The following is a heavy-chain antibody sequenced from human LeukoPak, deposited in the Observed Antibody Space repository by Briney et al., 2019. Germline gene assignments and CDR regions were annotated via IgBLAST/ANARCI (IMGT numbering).Heavy chain of an antibody. CDR3: AKDLNVAAAGYYFDY. D-gene: IGHD6-13*01. Sequence: GGSLRLSCAASGFTFSNYGMHWVRQAPGKGLEWVAVVANDGRDKRYADSVKGRFTISRDNSKNTVYLKMNSLRAEDTAVYYCAKDLNVAAAGYYFDYWGRGTLVTVSS. CDR1: GFTFSNYG. V-gene: IGHV3-30*18. J-gene: IGHJ4*02. CDR2: VANDGRDK.